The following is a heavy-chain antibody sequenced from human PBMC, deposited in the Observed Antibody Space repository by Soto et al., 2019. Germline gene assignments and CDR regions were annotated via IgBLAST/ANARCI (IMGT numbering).Heavy chain of an antibody. Sequence: GGSPRLCCSASGFTVCNYAMHWVRQSPGKGLEYVSAINNNGDTTYYADSVKGRFTISRDNSKNTLYLQMSSLRAEDTAVYYCVGGASQLWPLVWGQGTLVTVSS. CDR1: GFTVCNYA. J-gene: IGHJ4*02. D-gene: IGHD5-18*01. V-gene: IGHV3-64D*08. CDR2: INNNGDTT. CDR3: VGGASQLWPLV.